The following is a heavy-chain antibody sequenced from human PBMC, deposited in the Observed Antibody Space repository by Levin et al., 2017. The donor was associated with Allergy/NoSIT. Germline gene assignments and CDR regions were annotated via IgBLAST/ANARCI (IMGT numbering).Heavy chain of an antibody. CDR3: VRATNHYYYDC. D-gene: IGHD2-8*01. CDR2: IRKKGDGYST. V-gene: IGHV3-72*01. CDR1: GFTFSDHF. J-gene: IGHJ4*02. Sequence: GGSLRLSCAASGFTFSDHFMDWVRQAPGKGLEWVGRIRKKGDGYSTEYAASVKGRFTISRDDSQTSLYVQMNSLKTEDTAVDYCVRATNHYYYDCWGQGTLVTVSS.